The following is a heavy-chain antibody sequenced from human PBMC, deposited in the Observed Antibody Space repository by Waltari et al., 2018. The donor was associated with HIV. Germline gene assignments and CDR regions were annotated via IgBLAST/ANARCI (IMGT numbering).Heavy chain of an antibody. CDR2: IYPGDSET. V-gene: IGHV5-51*01. Sequence: EVQLVQSGAEVKKPGESLKISCKGSGSIFINYWIGWVRQIPRKGLEWMGIIYPGDSETRYSPAFQGQVTISADQSISTAYLQWSSLKASDTAMYYCARQSYGDYWSYWGQGTLVTVSS. CDR3: ARQSYGDYWSY. J-gene: IGHJ4*02. D-gene: IGHD4-17*01. CDR1: GSIFINYW.